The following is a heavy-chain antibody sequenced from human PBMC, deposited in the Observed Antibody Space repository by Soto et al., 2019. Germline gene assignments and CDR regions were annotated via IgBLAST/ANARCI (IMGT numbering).Heavy chain of an antibody. D-gene: IGHD6-13*01. CDR2: IYYSGST. Sequence: LSLSYDVRGGSECSYRWRLIRQPPGKGLEWIGYIYYSGSTNYNPSLKSRVTISVDTSKNQFSLKLSSVTAADTAVYYCARRYSSSFDFWGQGTLVTVSS. J-gene: IGHJ4*02. CDR1: GGSECSYR. V-gene: IGHV4-59*08. CDR3: ARRYSSSFDF.